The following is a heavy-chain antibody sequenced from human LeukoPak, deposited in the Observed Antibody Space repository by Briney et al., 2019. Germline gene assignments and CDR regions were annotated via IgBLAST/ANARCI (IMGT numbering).Heavy chain of an antibody. CDR1: GYTFTSYG. Sequence: ASVKVSCKASGYTFTSYGISWVRQAPGQGLEWMGWISAYNGNTNYAQKFQGRVTMTRDMSTSTVYMELSSLRSEDTAVYYCARLPRQWLVGGRAPNPTEPDYWGQGTLVTVSS. V-gene: IGHV1-18*01. D-gene: IGHD6-19*01. CDR2: ISAYNGNT. CDR3: ARLPRQWLVGGRAPNPTEPDY. J-gene: IGHJ4*02.